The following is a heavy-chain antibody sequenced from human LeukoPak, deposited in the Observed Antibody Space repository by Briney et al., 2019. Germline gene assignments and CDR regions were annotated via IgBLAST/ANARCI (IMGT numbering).Heavy chain of an antibody. V-gene: IGHV3-9*01. J-gene: IGHJ3*02. CDR3: AKALTTVVIRGAFDI. Sequence: GGSLRLSCAASGFTFDDYAMHWVRQAPGKGLEWVSGISWNSGSIGYADSVKGRFTISRDNAKNSLYLQMNSLRAEDTALYYCAKALTTVVIRGAFDIWGQGTMVTVSS. CDR2: ISWNSGSI. D-gene: IGHD4-23*01. CDR1: GFTFDDYA.